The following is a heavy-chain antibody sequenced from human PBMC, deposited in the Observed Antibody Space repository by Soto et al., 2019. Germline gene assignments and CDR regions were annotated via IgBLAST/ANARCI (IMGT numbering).Heavy chain of an antibody. J-gene: IGHJ4*02. D-gene: IGHD3-10*02. V-gene: IGHV1-3*01. CDR2: INAGNGNT. CDR3: ARPSTYVFFFDH. Sequence: GASVKVSCKTSGYTFPTDTMHWVRQAPGQRLEWMGWINAGNGNTYYSQKLQGRVTITRDTSASTAYLQWTSLKASDTAIYFCARPSTYVFFFDHWGQGSLVTVSS. CDR1: GYTFPTDT.